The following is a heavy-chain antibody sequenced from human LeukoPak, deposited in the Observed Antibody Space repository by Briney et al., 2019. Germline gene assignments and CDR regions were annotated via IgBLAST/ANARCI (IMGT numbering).Heavy chain of an antibody. D-gene: IGHD5-18*01. V-gene: IGHV4-39*01. CDR2: IYYSGST. CDR1: GGSIISSSYY. Sequence: SETLSLTCTVSGGSIISSSYYWGWIRQPPGKGLEWIGSIYYSGSTYYNPSLKSRVTISVDTSKNQFSLKLSSVTAADTAVYYCARHIRPGYSYGLFDYWGQGTLVTVSS. J-gene: IGHJ4*02. CDR3: ARHIRPGYSYGLFDY.